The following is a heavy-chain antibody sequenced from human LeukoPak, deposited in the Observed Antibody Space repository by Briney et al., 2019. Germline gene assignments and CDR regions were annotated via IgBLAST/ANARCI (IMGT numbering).Heavy chain of an antibody. CDR2: MNPNSGNT. V-gene: IGHV1-8*01. J-gene: IGHJ6*03. CDR1: GYTFTTYD. D-gene: IGHD3-10*01. CDR3: ARRDYYGSGSYPYYYQNHMDV. Sequence: ASVKVSCKASGYTFTTYDINWVRQATGQGLEWMGWMNPNSGNTGYAQKFQGRVTMTRNTSISTAYMELSSLRSEDTAVYYCARRDYYGSGSYPYYYQNHMDVWGKGTTVTVSS.